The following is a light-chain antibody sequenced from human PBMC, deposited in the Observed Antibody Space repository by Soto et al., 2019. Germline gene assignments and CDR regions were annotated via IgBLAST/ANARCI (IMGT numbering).Light chain of an antibody. J-gene: IGKJ3*01. CDR3: QQAMSFPFT. V-gene: IGKV1-12*01. CDR1: QAISSW. CDR2: AAS. Sequence: DIQMTQSPSSVSASVGDSVTITCRASQAISSWLAWYQHRPGKAPRLLIYAASSLQRGAPLRFSGSGSGTNFNLTISSLQPEDFATYYCQQAMSFPFTFGPGTKVDIK.